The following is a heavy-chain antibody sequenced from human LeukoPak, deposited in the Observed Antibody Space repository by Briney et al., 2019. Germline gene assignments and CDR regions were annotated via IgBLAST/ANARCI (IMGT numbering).Heavy chain of an antibody. CDR2: ISGRSGST. J-gene: IGHJ4*02. CDR3: AQDGASIRFDN. Sequence: GGSLRLSCAASGFTFSSYGMSWVRQAPGKGLEWVSAISGRSGSTYYADSVKGRFTISRDNSKNTLYLQMNSLRAEDTAVYYCAQDGASIRFDNWGQGTLVTVSS. CDR1: GFTFSSYG. D-gene: IGHD3-16*01. V-gene: IGHV3-23*01.